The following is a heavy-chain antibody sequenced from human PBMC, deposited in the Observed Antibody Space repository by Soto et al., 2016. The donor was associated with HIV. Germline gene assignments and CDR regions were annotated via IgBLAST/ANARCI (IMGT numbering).Heavy chain of an antibody. CDR3: AAVGWWLPATGLGIR. CDR2: IFYTGRT. J-gene: IGHJ3*01. D-gene: IGHD2-15*01. CDR1: GGSISSTTYY. Sequence: QLHLQESGPRLVTPSETLSLTCTVSGGSISSTTYYWGWIRQPPGRGLEWIGSIFYTGRTFYNSSLQSRVTIAVDTSKNQFSLKVNSAAAEDTAVYYCAAVGWWLPATGLGIRGGQGT. V-gene: IGHV4-39*01.